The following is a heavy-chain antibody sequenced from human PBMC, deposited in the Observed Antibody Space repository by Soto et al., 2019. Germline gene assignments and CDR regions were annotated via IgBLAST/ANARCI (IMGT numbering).Heavy chain of an antibody. Sequence: PSETLSLTCSVSCGSISNSGNYWGWIRRPPGKGLEWIGTMDYSGGTSYNPSLKSRVTISADTSNNQFSLRLSSVTAADTAVYYCARRTPLYASESSRFDPWGQGALVTVSS. CDR2: MDYSGGT. CDR1: CGSISNSGNY. D-gene: IGHD3-10*01. J-gene: IGHJ5*02. CDR3: ARRTPLYASESSRFDP. V-gene: IGHV4-39*01.